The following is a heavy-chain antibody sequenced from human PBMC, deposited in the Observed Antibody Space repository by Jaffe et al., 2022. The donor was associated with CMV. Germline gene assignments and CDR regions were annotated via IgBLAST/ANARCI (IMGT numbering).Heavy chain of an antibody. Sequence: QVQLVESGGGVVQPGRSLRLSCAASGFTFSSYAMHWVRQAPGKGLEWVAVISYDGTNKYSADSVRGRITISRDNSKNTLYLQMSSLRAEDTAVYYCAKDRVDYGDLDLPKFGIDVWGQGTTVTVSS. CDR3: AKDRVDYGDLDLPKFGIDV. J-gene: IGHJ6*02. D-gene: IGHD4-17*01. CDR2: ISYDGTNK. CDR1: GFTFSSYA. V-gene: IGHV3-30*18.